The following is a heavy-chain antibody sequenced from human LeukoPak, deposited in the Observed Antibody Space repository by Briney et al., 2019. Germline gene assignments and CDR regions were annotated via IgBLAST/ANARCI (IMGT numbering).Heavy chain of an antibody. CDR2: IGSSNTI. Sequence: GGSLRLSCAASGFTFSSYWMSWVRQAPGKGLEWVSYIGSSNTIYYADSVKGRFTISRDNAKNSLYLQMNSLRAEDTAVYYCAREGRSGYDLTGYYGMDVWGKGTTVTVSS. J-gene: IGHJ6*04. D-gene: IGHD5-12*01. CDR1: GFTFSSYW. V-gene: IGHV3-48*04. CDR3: AREGRSGYDLTGYYGMDV.